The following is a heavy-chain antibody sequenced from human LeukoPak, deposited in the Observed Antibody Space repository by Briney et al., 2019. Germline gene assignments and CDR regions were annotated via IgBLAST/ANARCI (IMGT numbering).Heavy chain of an antibody. CDR1: GYTFTSYD. CDR2: MNPNSGNT. Sequence: GASVKVSCKASGYTFTSYDINWVRQATGQGLEWMGWMNPNSGNTGYAQKFQGRVTITRNTSISTAYMELSSLRSEDTAVYYCARSGNWNDDGYEDAFDIWGQGTMVTVSS. J-gene: IGHJ3*02. V-gene: IGHV1-8*03. CDR3: ARSGNWNDDGYEDAFDI. D-gene: IGHD1-20*01.